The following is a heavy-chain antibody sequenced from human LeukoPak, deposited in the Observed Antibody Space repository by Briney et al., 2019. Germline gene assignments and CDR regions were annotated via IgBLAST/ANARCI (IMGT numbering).Heavy chain of an antibody. Sequence: GGSLRLSCAASGFTFSGYSMNWARQAPGKGLEWVSSISSSSSYMYYADSVKGRFTISRDNAKNSLYLQMNSLRAEDTAVYYCARGVVRYFDYWGQGALVTVSS. CDR2: ISSSSSYM. D-gene: IGHD3-9*01. J-gene: IGHJ4*02. CDR3: ARGVVRYFDY. CDR1: GFTFSGYS. V-gene: IGHV3-21*01.